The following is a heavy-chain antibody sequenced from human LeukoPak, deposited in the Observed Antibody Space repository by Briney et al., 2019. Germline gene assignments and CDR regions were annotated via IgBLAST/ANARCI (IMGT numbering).Heavy chain of an antibody. Sequence: GGSLRLSCAASGFTVSSNYMSWVRQAPGKGLEWVSVIYSGGSTYYADSVKGRFTISRDNSKNTLYLQMNSLRAEDTAVYYCASHRDVGGYYYKHFDYWGQGTLVTVSS. CDR3: ASHRDVGGYYYKHFDY. CDR2: IYSGGST. D-gene: IGHD3-22*01. CDR1: GFTVSSNY. V-gene: IGHV3-66*04. J-gene: IGHJ4*02.